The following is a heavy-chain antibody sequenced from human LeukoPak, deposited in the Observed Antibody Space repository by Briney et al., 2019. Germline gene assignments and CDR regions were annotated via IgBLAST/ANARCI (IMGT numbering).Heavy chain of an antibody. J-gene: IGHJ1*01. CDR3: ARVVVVGKNGAEYFQH. CDR2: IIPIFGTA. Sequence: ASVKVSCKASGYTFTGYYMHWVRQAPGQGLEWMGGIIPIFGTANYAQKFQGRVTITADESTSTAYMELSSLRSEDTAVYYCARVVVVGKNGAEYFQHWGQGTLVTVSS. CDR1: GYTFTGYY. D-gene: IGHD2-15*01. V-gene: IGHV1-69*13.